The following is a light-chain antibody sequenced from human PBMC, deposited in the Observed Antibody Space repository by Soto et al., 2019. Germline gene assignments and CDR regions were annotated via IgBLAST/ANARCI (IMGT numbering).Light chain of an antibody. CDR1: QSISNW. Sequence: DIQMTQSPSTLSASVGDRVTITCRASQSISNWLAWYQQKPGKAPNLLIQKASSLESGVPLRFSGSGSGTDFTLTISTLQPDDVAPYYCQQYCIFSPTFGGGTKVEIK. J-gene: IGKJ4*01. CDR2: KAS. CDR3: QQYCIFSPT. V-gene: IGKV1-5*03.